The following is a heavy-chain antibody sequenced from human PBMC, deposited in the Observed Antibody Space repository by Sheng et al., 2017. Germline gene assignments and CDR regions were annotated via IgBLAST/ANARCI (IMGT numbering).Heavy chain of an antibody. CDR1: GGSISSSSYY. CDR3: ARTNPLPDIVVVVAATPYYFDY. Sequence: QLQLQESGPGLVKPSETLSLTCTVSGGSISSSSYYWGWIRQPPGKGLEWIGSIYYSGSTYYNPSLKSRVTISVDTSKNQFSLKLSSVTAADTAVYYCARTNPLPDIVVVVAATPYYFDYWGQGTLVT. V-gene: IGHV4-39*07. J-gene: IGHJ4*02. D-gene: IGHD2-15*01. CDR2: IYYSGST.